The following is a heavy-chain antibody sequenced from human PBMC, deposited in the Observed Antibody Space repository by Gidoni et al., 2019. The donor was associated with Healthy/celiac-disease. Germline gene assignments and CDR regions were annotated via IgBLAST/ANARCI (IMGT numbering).Heavy chain of an antibody. V-gene: IGHV1-24*01. Sequence: QVQLVQSGAEVKKPGASVTVSCKVSGYTLTELSMHWVRQAPGKGLEWMGGFDPEDGETIYAQKFQGRVTMTEDTSTDTAYMELSSLRSEDTAVYYCATNRDSSSLARYYYYYMDVWGKGTTVTVSS. CDR2: FDPEDGET. J-gene: IGHJ6*03. CDR1: GYTLTELS. CDR3: ATNRDSSSLARYYYYYMDV. D-gene: IGHD6-13*01.